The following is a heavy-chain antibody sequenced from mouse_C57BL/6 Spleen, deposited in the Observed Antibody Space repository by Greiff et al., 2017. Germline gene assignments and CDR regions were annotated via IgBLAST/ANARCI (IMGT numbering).Heavy chain of an antibody. CDR2: ILPGSGST. D-gene: IGHD1-1*01. CDR3: ARGDCYSSSHWYFGV. J-gene: IGHJ1*03. Sequence: VKLVESGAELMKPGASVKLSCKATGYTFTGSWIEWVKQRPGHGLEWIGEILPGSGSTDYNEKFKGQDTFTADTSSTTAYMQLSSLTTEDSAIYDCARGDCYSSSHWYFGVWGTGPTVTVSS. V-gene: IGHV1-9*01. CDR1: GYTFTGSW.